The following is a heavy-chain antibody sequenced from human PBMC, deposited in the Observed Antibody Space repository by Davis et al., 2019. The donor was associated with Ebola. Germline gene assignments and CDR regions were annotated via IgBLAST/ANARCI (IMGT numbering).Heavy chain of an antibody. CDR3: ARVDWVAVVGFLGSNDY. CDR2: ISSSGSTI. J-gene: IGHJ4*02. Sequence: PGGSLRLSCAASGFTFSSYEMNWVRQAPGKGLEWVSYISSSGSTIYYADSVKGRFTISRDNAKNSLYLQMNSLRAEDTAVYYCARVDWVAVVGFLGSNDYWGQGTLVTVSS. V-gene: IGHV3-48*03. CDR1: GFTFSSYE. D-gene: IGHD6-19*01.